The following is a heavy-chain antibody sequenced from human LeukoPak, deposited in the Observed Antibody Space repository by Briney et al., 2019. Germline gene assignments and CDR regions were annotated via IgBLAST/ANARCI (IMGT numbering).Heavy chain of an antibody. J-gene: IGHJ4*02. D-gene: IGHD5-12*01. V-gene: IGHV4-34*01. CDR1: GGSFSGHY. CDR3: ARGRGGYDSTLHDY. Sequence: SETLSLTCAVYGGSFSGHYWSWIRQPPGKGLEWIGEINHSGSTNHNPSLKSRVTISVDTSKNQFSLKLSSVTAADTAVYYCARGRGGYDSTLHDYWGQGTLVTVSS. CDR2: INHSGST.